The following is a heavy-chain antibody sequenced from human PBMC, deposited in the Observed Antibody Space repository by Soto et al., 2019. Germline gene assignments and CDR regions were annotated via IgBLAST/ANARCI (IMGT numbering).Heavy chain of an antibody. CDR3: ARNPMTTVTTIYYYGMDV. CDR2: IIPIFGAA. V-gene: IGHV1-69*12. CDR1: GGTFSSYA. Sequence: QVQLVQSGAEVKKPGSSVQVSCKASGGTFSSYAISWVRQAPGHGLEWMGGIIPIFGAADYAQKFQGRVTITADESTSTAYMELSSLRSEDTAVYYCARNPMTTVTTIYYYGMDVWGQGTTVTVSS. J-gene: IGHJ6*02. D-gene: IGHD4-17*01.